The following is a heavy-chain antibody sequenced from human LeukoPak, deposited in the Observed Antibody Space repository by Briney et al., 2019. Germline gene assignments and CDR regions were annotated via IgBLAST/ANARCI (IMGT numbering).Heavy chain of an antibody. CDR2: IYTSGST. V-gene: IGHV4-61*02. CDR3: ARDVGATPGYFDY. CDR1: GGSISGGSYY. Sequence: SETLSLTCTVSGGSISGGSYYWSWIRQPAGKGLEWIGRIYTSGSTNYNPSLKSRVTISVDTSKNQFSLKLSSVTAADTAVYYCARDVGATPGYFDYWGQGTLVTVSS. D-gene: IGHD1-26*01. J-gene: IGHJ4*02.